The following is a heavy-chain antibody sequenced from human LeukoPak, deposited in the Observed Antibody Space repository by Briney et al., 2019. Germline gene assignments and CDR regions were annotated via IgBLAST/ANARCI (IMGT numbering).Heavy chain of an antibody. J-gene: IGHJ6*02. CDR3: AREGWTPPLYYYYGMDV. D-gene: IGHD2-15*01. V-gene: IGHV1-18*04. Sequence: ASVKVSCKASGYTFTGYYMHWVRQAPGQGLEWMGWISAYNGNTNYAQKLQGRVTMTTDTSTSTAYMELRSLRSDDTAVYYCAREGWTPPLYYYYGMDVWGQGTTVTVSS. CDR2: ISAYNGNT. CDR1: GYTFTGYY.